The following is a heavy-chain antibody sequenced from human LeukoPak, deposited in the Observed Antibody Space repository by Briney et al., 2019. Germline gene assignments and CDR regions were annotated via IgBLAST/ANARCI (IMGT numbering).Heavy chain of an antibody. CDR2: IYSGGST. CDR3: ARSGTKDWYFDL. D-gene: IGHD1-14*01. Sequence: GSLRHSCAASGFTPSINYISWVRHTPRKGLERVSVIYSGGSTYYADSVKGRFTISRDNSKNTLYLQMNSLRAEDTAVYYCARSGTKDWYFDLWGRGTLVTVSS. J-gene: IGHJ2*01. V-gene: IGHV3-53*01. CDR1: GFTPSINY.